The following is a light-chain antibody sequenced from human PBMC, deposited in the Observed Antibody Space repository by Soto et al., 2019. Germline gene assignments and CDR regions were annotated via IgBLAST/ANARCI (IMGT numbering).Light chain of an antibody. V-gene: IGKV1-5*03. CDR2: KAS. CDR1: QSISSW. J-gene: IGKJ5*01. Sequence: DIQMTQSPSTLSASVGDRVTITCRASQSISSWLAWYQQKPGKAPKLLIYKASSLESGVPSGFSGSGSGTEFTLTISSLHPDDFATYYCQQYESYSIAFGQGTRLEIK. CDR3: QQYESYSIA.